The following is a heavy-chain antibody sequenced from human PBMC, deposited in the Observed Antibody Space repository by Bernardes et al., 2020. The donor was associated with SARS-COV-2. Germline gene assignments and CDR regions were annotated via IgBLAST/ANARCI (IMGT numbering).Heavy chain of an antibody. D-gene: IGHD5-12*01. CDR1: GFTFSSYS. Sequence: GGSLRLSCAASGFTFSSYSMNWVRQAPGKGLEWVSSISTSSSYIYYADSVKGRFTISRDNAKNSLYLQMISLRAEDTAVYYCARGLGGRDGYNYAGAVAYWGQGTLVTVSS. V-gene: IGHV3-21*01. CDR2: ISTSSSYI. CDR3: ARGLGGRDGYNYAGAVAY. J-gene: IGHJ4*02.